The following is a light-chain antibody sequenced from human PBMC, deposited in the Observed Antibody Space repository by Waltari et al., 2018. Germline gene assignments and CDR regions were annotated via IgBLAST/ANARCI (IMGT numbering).Light chain of an antibody. J-gene: IGKJ2*01. CDR1: QSLLYRSNNKNY. Sequence: DIVVTQSPDSLAVSLGERATINCKSSQSLLYRSNNKNYLAWYQQKAGQPPKLLIYWASTRQSGVPDRFSGGGSGTDFTLKISRVEAEDVGVYYCLQRIQLPETFGQGTKLEIK. V-gene: IGKV4-1*01. CDR3: LQRIQLPET. CDR2: WAS.